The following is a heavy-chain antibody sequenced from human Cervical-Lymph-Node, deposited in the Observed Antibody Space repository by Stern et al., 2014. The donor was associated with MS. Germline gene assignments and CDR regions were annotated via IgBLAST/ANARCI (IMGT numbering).Heavy chain of an antibody. CDR1: DGSITSSSHY. CDR2: IYYSGET. CDR3: ARHASGYEYYYGMDV. D-gene: IGHD3-9*01. J-gene: IGHJ6*02. V-gene: IGHV4-39*01. Sequence: QLQLQESGPGLVKPSETLSLTCTVSDGSITSSSHYWDWIRQTPGKGLEWIGSIYYSGETYYSPSLKTRASISGDPPKNQSPRGRRSGTAADTALYYCARHASGYEYYYGMDVWGQGTTVTVSS.